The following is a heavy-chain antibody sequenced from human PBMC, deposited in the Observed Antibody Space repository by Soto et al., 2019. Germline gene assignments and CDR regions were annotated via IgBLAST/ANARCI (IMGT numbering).Heavy chain of an antibody. CDR2: VVVGSGNT. D-gene: IGHD2-15*01. V-gene: IGHV1-58*01. CDR3: ASTDFYCSGGSCYSIRAFDI. J-gene: IGHJ3*02. Sequence: SVKVSCKASGFTFTSSAVQWVRQARGQRLEWIGWVVVGSGNTNYAQKFQERVTITRDMSTSTAYMELSSLRSEDTAVYYCASTDFYCSGGSCYSIRAFDIWGQGTMVTVSS. CDR1: GFTFTSSA.